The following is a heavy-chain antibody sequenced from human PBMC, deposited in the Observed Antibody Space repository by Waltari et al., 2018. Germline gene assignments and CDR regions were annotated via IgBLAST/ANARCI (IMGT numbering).Heavy chain of an antibody. D-gene: IGHD6-13*01. CDR3: ARDRLSSSWAFDY. J-gene: IGHJ4*02. CDR1: GFTFSSYD. V-gene: IGHV3-30-3*01. Sequence: QVQLVESGGGVVQPGRFLRLSCAAPGFTFSSYDIHCVPQAPGKGLEWVAVISYDGSNKYYADSVKGRFTISRDNSKNTLYLQMNSLRAEDTAVYYCARDRLSSSWAFDYWGQGTLVTVSS. CDR2: ISYDGSNK.